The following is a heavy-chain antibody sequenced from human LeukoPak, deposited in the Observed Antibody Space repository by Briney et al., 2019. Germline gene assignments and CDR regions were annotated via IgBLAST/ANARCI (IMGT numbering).Heavy chain of an antibody. V-gene: IGHV1-2*02. D-gene: IGHD2-2*01. Sequence: ASVKVSCKASGYTFTGYYMHWVRQAPGQGLEWMGWINPNSGGTNYAQKFQGRVTMTRDTSISTGYMELSRLRSDDTAAYYCAREEGKSSSFDYWGQGTLVTVSS. CDR3: AREEGKSSSFDY. J-gene: IGHJ4*02. CDR2: INPNSGGT. CDR1: GYTFTGYY.